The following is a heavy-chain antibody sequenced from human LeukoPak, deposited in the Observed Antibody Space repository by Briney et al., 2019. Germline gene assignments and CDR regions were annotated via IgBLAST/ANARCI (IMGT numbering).Heavy chain of an antibody. D-gene: IGHD5-18*01. CDR2: FYYSGST. CDR3: ARGDSYDRKGAFAI. CDR1: GDSISSSSSY. J-gene: IGHJ3*02. V-gene: IGHV4-39*01. Sequence: PSETLSLTCTVSGDSISSSSSYCGWIRPPPGKGLEWIGTFYYSGSTYYNPSLKNRVTISVDTSKNQFSLKLTSVTAADTAVYFCARGDSYDRKGAFAIWGQGTMLTVSA.